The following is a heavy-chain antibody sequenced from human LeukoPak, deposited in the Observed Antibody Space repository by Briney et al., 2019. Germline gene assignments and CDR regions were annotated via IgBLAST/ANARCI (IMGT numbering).Heavy chain of an antibody. CDR3: ARDNSDWFDP. CDR2: INHSGST. D-gene: IGHD3-10*01. CDR1: GGSFSGYY. Sequence: PSETLSLTCAVYGGSFSGYYWSWIRQPPGKGLEWIGEINHSGSTNYNPSLKSRVTISVDTSKNQFSLKLSSVTAADTAVYYCARDNSDWFDPWGQGTLVTVSS. V-gene: IGHV4-34*01. J-gene: IGHJ5*02.